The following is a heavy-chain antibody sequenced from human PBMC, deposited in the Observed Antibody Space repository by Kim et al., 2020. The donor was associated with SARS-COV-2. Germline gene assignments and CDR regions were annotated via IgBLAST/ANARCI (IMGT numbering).Heavy chain of an antibody. J-gene: IGHJ6*02. CDR3: ARDYYDSSGYSYGMDV. Sequence: GGSLRLSCAASGFTFRSYAMHWVRQAPGKGLEWVAVISYDGSNKYYADSVKGRFTISRDNSKNTLYLQMNSLRAEDTAVYYCARDYYDSSGYSYGMDVWGQGTTVTVSS. D-gene: IGHD3-22*01. V-gene: IGHV3-30*04. CDR2: ISYDGSNK. CDR1: GFTFRSYA.